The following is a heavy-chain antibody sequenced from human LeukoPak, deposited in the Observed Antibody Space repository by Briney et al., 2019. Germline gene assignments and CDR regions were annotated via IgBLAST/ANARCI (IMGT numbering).Heavy chain of an antibody. CDR1: GGTFSSYA. V-gene: IGHV1-69*04. CDR2: IIPILGIA. J-gene: IGHJ4*02. D-gene: IGHD5-12*01. Sequence: GASVKVSCKASGGTFSSYAISWLRQAPGQGLEWMGRIIPILGIANYAQKFQGRVTITADKSTSIAYMELSSLRSEDTALYYCASPGYSGYEAPLNYWGQGTLVTVSS. CDR3: ASPGYSGYEAPLNY.